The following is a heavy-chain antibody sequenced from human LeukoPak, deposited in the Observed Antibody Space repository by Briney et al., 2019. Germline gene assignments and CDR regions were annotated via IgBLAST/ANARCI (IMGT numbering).Heavy chain of an antibody. V-gene: IGHV3-7*01. CDR1: GFIFSNYW. CDR2: IRQDGSET. J-gene: IGHJ4*02. Sequence: GGSLRLSCAASGFIFSNYWMTWGRQAPGKGLEWVATIRQDGSETYYVDSLRGRFTISRDDAKNSLYLQMNSLRAGDMAVYYCARDPIDYWGQGTPVTVSS. CDR3: ARDPIDY.